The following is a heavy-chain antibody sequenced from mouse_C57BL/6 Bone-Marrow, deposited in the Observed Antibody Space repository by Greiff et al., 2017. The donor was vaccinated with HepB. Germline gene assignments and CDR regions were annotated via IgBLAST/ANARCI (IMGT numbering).Heavy chain of an antibody. D-gene: IGHD1-1*01. CDR1: GFTFSDYG. J-gene: IGHJ1*03. V-gene: IGHV5-17*01. Sequence: EVMLVESGGGLVKPGGSLKLSCAASGFTFSDYGMHWVRQAPEKGLEWVAYISSGSSTIYYADTVKGRFTISRDNAKNTLFLQLTSLRSEATAMYYCARGYYGSSTYWYFDVWGTGTTVTVSS. CDR2: ISSGSSTI. CDR3: ARGYYGSSTYWYFDV.